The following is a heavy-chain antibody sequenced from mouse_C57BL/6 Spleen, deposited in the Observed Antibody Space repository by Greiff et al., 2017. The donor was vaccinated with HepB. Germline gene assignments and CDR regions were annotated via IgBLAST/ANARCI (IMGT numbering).Heavy chain of an antibody. D-gene: IGHD1-1*01. CDR2: ISYDGSN. Sequence: EVQLQQSGPGLVKPSQSLSLTCSVTGYSITSGYYWNWIRQFPGNKLEWMGYISYDGSNNYNPSLKNRNSITRDASTNQFFLKLNSVTTEDTATYYCARGRITKVVGHWYVDVWGTGTTVTVSS. V-gene: IGHV3-6*01. CDR3: ARGRITKVVGHWYVDV. CDR1: GYSITSGYY. J-gene: IGHJ1*03.